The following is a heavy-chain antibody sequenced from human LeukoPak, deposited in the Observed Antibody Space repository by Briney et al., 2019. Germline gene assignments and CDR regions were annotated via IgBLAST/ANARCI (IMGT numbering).Heavy chain of an antibody. V-gene: IGHV3-11*04. J-gene: IGHJ4*02. CDR2: ISSSGSTI. CDR1: GFTFSDYY. D-gene: IGHD3-10*01. CDR3: ARDDTMVRGVSDY. Sequence: PGGSLRLSCAPSGFTFSDYYMSWIRQAPGKGLEWVSYISSSGSTIYYADSVKGRFTISRDNAKNSLYLQMNSLRAEDTAVYYCARDDTMVRGVSDYWGQGTLVTVSS.